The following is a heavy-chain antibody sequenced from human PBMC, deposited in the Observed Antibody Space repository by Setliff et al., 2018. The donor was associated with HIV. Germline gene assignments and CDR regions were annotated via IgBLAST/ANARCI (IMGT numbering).Heavy chain of an antibody. D-gene: IGHD5-12*01. CDR3: TTEKRGSGAYNFDH. Sequence: PGGSLRLSCAVSGLNFNNAWMSWVRQAPGKGLEWVGRIKRKSDGGTADYAAPVKDRFTISRDDSKSTLYLQMNSLTTEDTAVYYCTTEKRGSGAYNFDHWGQGTLVTVSS. CDR2: IKRKSDGGTA. J-gene: IGHJ4*02. V-gene: IGHV3-15*01. CDR1: GLNFNNAW.